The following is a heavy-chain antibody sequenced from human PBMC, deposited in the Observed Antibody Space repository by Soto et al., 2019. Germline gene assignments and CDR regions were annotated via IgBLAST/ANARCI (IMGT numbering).Heavy chain of an antibody. V-gene: IGHV3-23*01. D-gene: IGHD3-10*01. CDR1: GFTFSSYA. J-gene: IGHJ4*02. Sequence: GGSLRLSCAASGFTFSSYAMSWVRQAPGKGLEWVSAISGSGGSTYYADSVKGRFTISRDNSKNTLYLQMNSLRVEDTAVYYCAKDRYGSGSYLNWGQGTLVTVSS. CDR3: AKDRYGSGSYLN. CDR2: ISGSGGST.